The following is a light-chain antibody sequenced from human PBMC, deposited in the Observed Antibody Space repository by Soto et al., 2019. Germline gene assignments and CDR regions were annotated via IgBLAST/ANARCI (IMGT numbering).Light chain of an antibody. CDR3: QQYGSSPWT. CDR2: GAS. CDR1: QSVSSN. Sequence: EGVLTQLPNTVSLSPGERATLSCRASQSVSSNLAWYQQKPGQAPRLLIYGASTRATGIPARFSGSGSGTDFTLTISRLEPEDFAVYYCQQYGSSPWTFGQGTKVDNK. J-gene: IGKJ1*01. V-gene: IGKV3-20*01.